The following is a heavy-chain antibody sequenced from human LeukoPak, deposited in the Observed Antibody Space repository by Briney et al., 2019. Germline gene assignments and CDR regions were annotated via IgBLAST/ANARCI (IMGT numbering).Heavy chain of an antibody. Sequence: SETLSLTCTVSGGSISSYYWSWIRQPPGKGLEWIGYIYYSGSTNYNPSLKSRVTISVDTSKNQFSLKLSSVTAADTAVYYCASYDYCGPDAFDIWGQGTMVTVSS. V-gene: IGHV4-59*01. J-gene: IGHJ3*02. CDR3: ASYDYCGPDAFDI. D-gene: IGHD2-21*01. CDR2: IYYSGST. CDR1: GGSISSYY.